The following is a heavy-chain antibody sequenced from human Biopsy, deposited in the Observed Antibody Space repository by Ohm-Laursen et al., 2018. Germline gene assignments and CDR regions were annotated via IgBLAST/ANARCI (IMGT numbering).Heavy chain of an antibody. V-gene: IGHV3-21*06. CDR3: ATAAYAPPYFDL. J-gene: IGHJ4*02. CDR2: ITGGGNHI. Sequence: SLRLSCTAPGVTLSGYAMNWVRQAPGKGLEWVSSITGGGNHINYADSVRGRFTISRDNSKNSVYLVMSSLRAEDTAVYFCATAAYAPPYFDLWGRGTVVTVSS. D-gene: IGHD4-17*01. CDR1: GVTLSGYA.